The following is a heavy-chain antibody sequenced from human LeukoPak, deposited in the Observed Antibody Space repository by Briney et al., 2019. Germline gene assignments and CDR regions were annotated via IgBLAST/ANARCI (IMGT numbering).Heavy chain of an antibody. Sequence: SSVKVSCKASGGTFSSYAISWVRQAPGQGLEWMGRIIPILGIANYAQKFQGRVTITADKSTSTAYMELSSLRSEDTAVYYCARGVWAGYYPGGWFDPWGQGALVTVSP. CDR3: ARGVWAGYYPGGWFDP. J-gene: IGHJ5*02. V-gene: IGHV1-69*04. D-gene: IGHD3/OR15-3a*01. CDR1: GGTFSSYA. CDR2: IIPILGIA.